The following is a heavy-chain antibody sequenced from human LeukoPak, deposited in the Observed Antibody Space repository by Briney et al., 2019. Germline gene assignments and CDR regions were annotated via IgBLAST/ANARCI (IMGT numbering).Heavy chain of an antibody. D-gene: IGHD3-16*02. CDR3: ARDSSYRYTNSFDP. Sequence: GGSLRLSCAASGFTFSSYSMNWVRQAPGKGLEWVSYISSSSSTIYYADSVKGRFTISRDNAKNSLYLQMNSLRAEDTAVYYCARDSSYRYTNSFDPWGQGTLVTVSS. CDR2: ISSSSSTI. CDR1: GFTFSSYS. J-gene: IGHJ5*02. V-gene: IGHV3-48*01.